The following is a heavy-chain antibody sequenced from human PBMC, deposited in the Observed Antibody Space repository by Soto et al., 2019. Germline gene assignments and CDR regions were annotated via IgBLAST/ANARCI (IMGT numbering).Heavy chain of an antibody. J-gene: IGHJ4*02. CDR3: AKDRLAGGFDY. Sequence: PGGSLRLSCVASGFTFRNASMSWVRQAPGKGLEWVSLVSATAGTTYYTDSVKGRFTISRDNSRNTVYLQMNSLRADDTAVYYCAKDRLAGGFDYWGQGTLVTVSS. CDR1: GFTFRNAS. V-gene: IGHV3-23*01. D-gene: IGHD3-16*01. CDR2: VSATAGTT.